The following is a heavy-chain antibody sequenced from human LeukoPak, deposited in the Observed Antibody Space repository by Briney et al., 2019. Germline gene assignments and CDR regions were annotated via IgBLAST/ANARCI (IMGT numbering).Heavy chain of an antibody. J-gene: IGHJ4*02. CDR2: IYYSGST. D-gene: IGHD4-17*01. CDR3: ARDRGGGHDYGDFYFDY. Sequence: SETLSLTCTVSGGSISSYYWSWIRQPPGKGLEWIGYIYYSGSTNYNPSLKSRVTISVDTSKNQFSLKLSSVTAADTAVYYCARDRGGGHDYGDFYFDYWGQRTLVTVSS. V-gene: IGHV4-59*01. CDR1: GGSISSYY.